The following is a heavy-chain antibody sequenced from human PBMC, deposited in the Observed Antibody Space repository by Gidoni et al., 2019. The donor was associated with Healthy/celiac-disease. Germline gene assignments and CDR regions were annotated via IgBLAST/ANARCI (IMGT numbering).Heavy chain of an antibody. D-gene: IGHD3-22*01. Sequence: QLQLQESGPGLVKPSETLSLTCTVSGGSISSSSYYWGWIRQPPGKGLEWIGSIYYSGSTYYNPSLKSRVTISVDTSKNQFSLKLSSVTAADTAVYYCAKVGYYYDISGYYPFFDYWGQGTLVTVSS. V-gene: IGHV4-39*01. J-gene: IGHJ4*02. CDR2: IYYSGST. CDR3: AKVGYYYDISGYYPFFDY. CDR1: GGSISSSSYY.